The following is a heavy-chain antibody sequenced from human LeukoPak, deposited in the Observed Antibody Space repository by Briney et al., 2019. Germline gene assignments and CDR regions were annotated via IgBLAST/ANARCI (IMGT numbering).Heavy chain of an antibody. CDR2: IYHSGST. CDR1: GGSISSGGYS. D-gene: IGHD3-22*01. V-gene: IGHV4-30-2*05. Sequence: SETLSLTCAVSGGSISSGGYSWSWIRQPPGKGLEWIGYIYHSGSTYYNPSLKSRVTISVDTSKNQFSLKLSSVTAADTAVYYCARGRPADHYYDSSGYTFDYWGQGTLVTVSS. CDR3: ARGRPADHYYDSSGYTFDY. J-gene: IGHJ4*02.